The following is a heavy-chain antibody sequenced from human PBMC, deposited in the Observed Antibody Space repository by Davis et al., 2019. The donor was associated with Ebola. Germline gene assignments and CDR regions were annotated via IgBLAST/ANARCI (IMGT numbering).Heavy chain of an antibody. CDR2: INHSGST. Sequence: SQTLSLTCAVYGGSFSGYYWSWIRQPPGKGLEWIGEINHSGSTNYNPSLKSRVTISVDTSKNQFSLKLSSVTATDTAIYYCAIQVVGQTRIFDFWGQGTLVTVSS. V-gene: IGHV4-34*01. J-gene: IGHJ4*02. D-gene: IGHD2-15*01. CDR3: AIQVVGQTRIFDF. CDR1: GGSFSGYY.